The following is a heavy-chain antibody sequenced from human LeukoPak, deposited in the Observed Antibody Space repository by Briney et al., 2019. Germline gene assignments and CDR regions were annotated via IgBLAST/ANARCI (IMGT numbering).Heavy chain of an antibody. J-gene: IGHJ4*02. CDR3: ARDLNPVPPSN. CDR2: IYYSGST. V-gene: IGHV4-61*01. CDR1: GGSISSSSYY. Sequence: SETLSLTCTVSGGSISSSSYYWSWIRQPPGKGLEWIGYIYYSGSTNYNPSLKSRVTISVDTSKNQFSLKLSSVTAADTAVYYCARDLNPVPPSNWGQGTLVTVSS.